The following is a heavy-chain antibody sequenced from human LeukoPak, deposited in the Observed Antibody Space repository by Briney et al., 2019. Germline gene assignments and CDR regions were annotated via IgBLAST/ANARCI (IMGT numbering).Heavy chain of an antibody. V-gene: IGHV3-15*01. Sequence: GGSLRLSCAASGFTFSNAWMSWVRQAPGKGLEWIIRINSKTNGGATDYNAIVKGRIAISRDDAKIELSLQMNCLKPEDTAVYYCTTGKVRESWGQGTLVSVSS. D-gene: IGHD3-10*01. CDR1: GFTFSNAW. J-gene: IGHJ4*02. CDR3: TTGKVRES. CDR2: INSKTNGGAT.